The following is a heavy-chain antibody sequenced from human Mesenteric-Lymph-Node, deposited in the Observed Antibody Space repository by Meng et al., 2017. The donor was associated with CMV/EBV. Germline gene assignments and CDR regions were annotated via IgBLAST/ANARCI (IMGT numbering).Heavy chain of an antibody. Sequence: GESLKISCAAPGFAFSSYWMNWVRQAPGKGLEWVANIKQDGSEKYYVDSVKGRFTISRDNAKNSLYLQMNGLRAEDAAVYYCATRCSTNCYNDYWGQGTLVTVSS. CDR1: GFAFSSYW. CDR2: IKQDGSEK. D-gene: IGHD2-2*01. J-gene: IGHJ4*02. CDR3: ATRCSTNCYNDY. V-gene: IGHV3-7*01.